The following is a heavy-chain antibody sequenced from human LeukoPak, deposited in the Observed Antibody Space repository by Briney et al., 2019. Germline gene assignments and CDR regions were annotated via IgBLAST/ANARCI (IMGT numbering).Heavy chain of an antibody. J-gene: IGHJ3*02. CDR3: ARIRDGYNDAYDI. Sequence: GASVKVSCKASGYTFTKSYIHWVRQAPGQRLEWMGLINPGGDNTRYAQNFQGRVTMTSDTSARTVYMELSSLRSEDTAIYYCARIRDGYNDAYDIWGQGTVATVPS. CDR2: INPGGDNT. D-gene: IGHD5-24*01. V-gene: IGHV1-46*01. CDR1: GYTFTKSY.